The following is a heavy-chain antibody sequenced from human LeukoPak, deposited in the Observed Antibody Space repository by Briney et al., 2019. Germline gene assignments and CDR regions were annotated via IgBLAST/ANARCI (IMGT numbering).Heavy chain of an antibody. Sequence: SETLSLTCAVYGGSSSGYSWSWIRQPPGKGLEWIGYIYHSGSTYYNPSLKSRVTISVDRSKNQFSLKLSSVTAADTAVYYCARGTVTTFLGYYFDYWGQGTLVTVSS. CDR1: GGSSSGYS. D-gene: IGHD4-4*01. CDR2: IYHSGST. J-gene: IGHJ4*02. V-gene: IGHV4-30-2*01. CDR3: ARGTVTTFLGYYFDY.